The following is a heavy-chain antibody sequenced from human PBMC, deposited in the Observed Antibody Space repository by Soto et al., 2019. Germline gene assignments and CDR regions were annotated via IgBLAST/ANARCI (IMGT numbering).Heavy chain of an antibody. D-gene: IGHD5-12*01. CDR1: GGSLSGYY. CDR3: ARSQEGVVATH. V-gene: IGHV4-34*01. CDR2: IKDGGRT. Sequence: QVQLQQWGAGLLKPSETLSLNCAVNGGSLSGYYWSWIRQPPGKGLEWIGEIKDGGRTNYSPSLKSRATISPHTSNNPCSLRLYSVTAADTGLYHCARSQEGVVATHWDQGTLVTVSS. J-gene: IGHJ4*02.